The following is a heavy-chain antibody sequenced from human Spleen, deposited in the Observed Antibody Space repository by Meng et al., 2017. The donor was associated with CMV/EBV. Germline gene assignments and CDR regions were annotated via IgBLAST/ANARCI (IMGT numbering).Heavy chain of an antibody. CDR3: ARVEGGSSSPFDF. CDR2: IYHSGST. CDR1: GGSISSSNW. J-gene: IGHJ4*02. V-gene: IGHV4-4*02. Sequence: CAVSGGSISSSNWWNWVRQPPGKGLEWIGEIYHSGSTNYNPSLKSRVTISVDKSKNQFSLTLSSVTAADTAVYYCARVEGGSSSPFDFWGQGTLVTVSS. D-gene: IGHD6-13*01.